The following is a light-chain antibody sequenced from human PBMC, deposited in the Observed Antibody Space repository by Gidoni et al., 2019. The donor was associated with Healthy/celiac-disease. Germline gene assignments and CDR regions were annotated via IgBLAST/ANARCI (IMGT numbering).Light chain of an antibody. CDR1: SSDVGSYNL. CDR2: EVS. J-gene: IGLJ2*01. V-gene: IGLV2-23*02. CDR3: CSYAGSTRV. Sequence: QSSLTQPSSVSGSPGQSITISCTGTSSDVGSYNLVSWYQQHPGKAPKLMIYEVSKRPSGVSNRFSGSKAGNKASLKSSGLQAEDEADYYCCSYAGSTRVFGGGTKLTVL.